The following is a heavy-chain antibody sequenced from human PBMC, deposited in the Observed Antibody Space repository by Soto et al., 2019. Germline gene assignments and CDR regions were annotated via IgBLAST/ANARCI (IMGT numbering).Heavy chain of an antibody. J-gene: IGHJ5*02. CDR3: ARWSNHKVVDP. D-gene: IGHD2-8*02. V-gene: IGHV3-33*03. CDR2: IWYDGSEQ. Sequence: QEQLVESGGGVVQPGMSLRLSCEGSGFTFRRHGMHWVRQSPGKGLEWLAVIWYDGSEQYYADSVKGRFTISRDNSKNMLELKLNPLNGEDTAVYYCARWSNHKVVDPWGQGTMVTVS. CDR1: GFTFRRHG.